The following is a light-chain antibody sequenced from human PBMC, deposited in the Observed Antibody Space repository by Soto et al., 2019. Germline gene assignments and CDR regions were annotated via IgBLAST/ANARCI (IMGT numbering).Light chain of an antibody. J-gene: IGLJ2*01. V-gene: IGLV2-8*01. CDR2: EVT. CDR3: SSFAGSKVV. CDR1: SSDVGGYNF. Sequence: QSALTQPPSASGSPGQSVTNSCTGTSSDVGGYNFVSWYQQYPGKAPKLMIYEVTKRPSGVPDRFSGSKSGNTASLTVSGLQAADEADYYCSSFAGSKVVFGGGTKLTVL.